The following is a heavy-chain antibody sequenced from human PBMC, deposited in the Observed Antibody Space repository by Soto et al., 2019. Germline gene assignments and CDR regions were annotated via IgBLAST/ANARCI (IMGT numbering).Heavy chain of an antibody. CDR2: ISTSGTT. V-gene: IGHV4-4*07. CDR1: GASISSYF. J-gene: IGHJ5*02. D-gene: IGHD6-19*01. CDR3: AREAGPDRWFDP. Sequence: QVQLQESGPGLVEPSETLSLTCTVSGASISSYFWTWIRQPAGEGLDWIGRISTSGTTNYNPSLKSRVTMSVDTSKNHFSLNLSSVTAADPAVYYCAREAGPDRWFDPWGQGTLVTVSS.